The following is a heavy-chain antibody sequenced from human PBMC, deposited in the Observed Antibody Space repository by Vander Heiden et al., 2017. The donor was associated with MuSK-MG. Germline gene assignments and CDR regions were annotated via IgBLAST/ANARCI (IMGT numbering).Heavy chain of an antibody. CDR2: ISYSGST. Sequence: QVQLQESGPGLVKPSETLSLSCTVSGGSISSGGYYWSWIRQHPGKGLEWIGYISYSGSTYYTPTLKSRITISVDTSKNQFSLKLTSVTAADTAVYYCATTRDRRFDFWGQGTLVTVSS. CDR1: GGSISSGGYY. J-gene: IGHJ4*02. CDR3: ATTRDRRFDF. V-gene: IGHV4-31*03.